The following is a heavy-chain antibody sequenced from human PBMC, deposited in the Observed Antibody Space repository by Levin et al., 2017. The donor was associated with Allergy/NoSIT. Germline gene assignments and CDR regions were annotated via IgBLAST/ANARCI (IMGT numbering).Heavy chain of an antibody. CDR2: IKSKTDGGTV. J-gene: IGHJ4*02. Sequence: GGSLRLSCVASGITFSNAWLSWSRQAPGKGLEWVGRIKSKTDGGTVEYAAPVKGRFTISRDDSKNTLYLQMNSLQTEVTAVYFCTTYSSSWYYFDYWGQGPLVTVSS. V-gene: IGHV3-15*01. CDR1: GITFSNAW. CDR3: TTYSSSWYYFDY. D-gene: IGHD6-13*01.